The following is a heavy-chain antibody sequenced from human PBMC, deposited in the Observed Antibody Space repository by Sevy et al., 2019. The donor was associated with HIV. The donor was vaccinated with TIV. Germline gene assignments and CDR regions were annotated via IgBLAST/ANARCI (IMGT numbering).Heavy chain of an antibody. CDR3: ARAQGSIAARFYYYYYMDV. V-gene: IGHV3-13*01. D-gene: IGHD6-6*01. CDR1: GFTFSSYD. Sequence: GWSLRLSCAASGFTFSSYDMHWVRQATGKGLEWVSAIGTAGDTYYPGSVKGRFTISRENAKNSLYLQMNSLRAGETAVYYCARAQGSIAARFYYYYYMDVWGKGTTVTVSS. J-gene: IGHJ6*03. CDR2: IGTAGDT.